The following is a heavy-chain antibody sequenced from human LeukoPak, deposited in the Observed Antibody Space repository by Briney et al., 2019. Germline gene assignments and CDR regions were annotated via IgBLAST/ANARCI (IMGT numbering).Heavy chain of an antibody. V-gene: IGHV3-48*01. CDR1: GFTFSRDS. CDR2: INGGGSPI. Sequence: GGSLRLSCAASGFTFSRDSMNWVRQAPGKGLEWVSYINGGGSPIYYADSVRGRFTISRDNAKNSLYLQMNSLRAEDTAVYYCARDLPGIVVVPAAIGYWGQGTLVTVSS. CDR3: ARDLPGIVVVPAAIGY. J-gene: IGHJ4*02. D-gene: IGHD2-2*01.